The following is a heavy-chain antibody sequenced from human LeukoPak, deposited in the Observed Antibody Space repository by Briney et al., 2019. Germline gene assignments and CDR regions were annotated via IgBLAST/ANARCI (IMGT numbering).Heavy chain of an antibody. Sequence: PGGSLRLSCAASGFTFDDYAMHWVRQAPGKGLEWVSGISWNSGTIGYADSVRGRFTISRDNAKNSLYLQMNSLRAEDTAVYYCARDKHGDYWGQGTLVTVSS. J-gene: IGHJ4*02. CDR2: ISWNSGTI. D-gene: IGHD2-21*01. V-gene: IGHV3-9*01. CDR1: GFTFDDYA. CDR3: ARDKHGDY.